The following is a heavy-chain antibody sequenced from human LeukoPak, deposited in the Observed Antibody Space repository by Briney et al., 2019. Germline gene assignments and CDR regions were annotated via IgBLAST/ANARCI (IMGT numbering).Heavy chain of an antibody. D-gene: IGHD3-16*01. V-gene: IGHV3-23*01. CDR3: AKDGVRRALDAFDI. CDR1: GFTFSSYA. J-gene: IGHJ3*02. CDR2: ISGRGGGT. Sequence: LPGGPLRLSCAASGFTFSSYAMSWVRQAPGKGLEWVSAISGRGGGTYYADSVKGRFTISRDNSKNTLSLQMNSLRAEDTAVYYCAKDGVRRALDAFDIWGQGTMVTVSS.